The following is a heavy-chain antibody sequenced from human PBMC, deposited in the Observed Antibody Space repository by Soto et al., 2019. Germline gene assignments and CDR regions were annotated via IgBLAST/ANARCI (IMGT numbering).Heavy chain of an antibody. D-gene: IGHD1-7*01. Sequence: SETLSLTCTVSGGSVSSGSYYWSWIRQPPGEGLEWIGYIYYSGSTNYNPSLKSRVTISVDTSKNQFSLKLSSVTAADTAVYYCARATKWNSHLNWFDTWGQGTLVTVSS. CDR3: ARATKWNSHLNWFDT. J-gene: IGHJ5*02. V-gene: IGHV4-61*01. CDR2: IYYSGST. CDR1: GGSVSSGSYY.